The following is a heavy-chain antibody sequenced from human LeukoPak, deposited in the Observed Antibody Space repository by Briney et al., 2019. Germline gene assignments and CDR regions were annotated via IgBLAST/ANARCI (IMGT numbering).Heavy chain of an antibody. Sequence: SEKVSCTASGGTFTIYAISWVRQAPGQGLEWMGRIIPIFGTANYAQKFQGRVTITTDESTSTAYMELSSLRSEDTAVYYCARGRYDFWSGPREGAFDIWGQGTMVTASS. CDR3: ARGRYDFWSGPREGAFDI. CDR1: GGTFTIYA. D-gene: IGHD3-3*01. CDR2: IIPIFGTA. J-gene: IGHJ3*02. V-gene: IGHV1-69*05.